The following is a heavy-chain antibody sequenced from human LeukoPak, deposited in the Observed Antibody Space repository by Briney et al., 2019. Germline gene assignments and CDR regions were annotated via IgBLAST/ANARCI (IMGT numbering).Heavy chain of an antibody. CDR1: GGSISSYY. CDR3: ARASAHRGIAVAGVYWYFDL. CDR2: IYYSRST. D-gene: IGHD6-19*01. J-gene: IGHJ2*01. V-gene: IGHV4-59*01. Sequence: SETLSLTCTVSGGSISSYYWSWIRQPPGKGLEWIGYIYYSRSTNYNPSLKSRLTISVDTSKNQFSLKLTSVTAADTAVYYCARASAHRGIAVAGVYWYFDLWGRGTLVTVSS.